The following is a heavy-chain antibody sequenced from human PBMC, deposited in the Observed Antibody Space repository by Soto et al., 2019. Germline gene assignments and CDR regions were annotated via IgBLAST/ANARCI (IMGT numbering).Heavy chain of an antibody. CDR3: ARAVAVPADFDY. CDR2: INAGNGNT. J-gene: IGHJ4*02. V-gene: IGHV1-3*01. Sequence: ASVKVSCKASGYSFTGYAMHWVRQAPGQRLEWMGWINAGNGNTKYSQKFQGRVTITRDTSASTAYMELSSLRSEDTAVYYCARAVAVPADFDYWGQGTLVTVSS. CDR1: GYSFTGYA. D-gene: IGHD6-19*01.